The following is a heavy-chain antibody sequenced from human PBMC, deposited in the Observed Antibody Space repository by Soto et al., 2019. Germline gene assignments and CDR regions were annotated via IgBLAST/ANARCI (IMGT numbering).Heavy chain of an antibody. D-gene: IGHD5-18*01. J-gene: IGHJ4*02. V-gene: IGHV3-30*18. CDR3: AKDRRAMAAPDY. Sequence: GGSLRLSCAASGFTFSSYGMHWVRQAPGKGLEWVAVISYDGSNKYYADSVKGRFTISRDNSKNTLYLQMNSLRAEDTAVYYCAKDRRAMAAPDYWGQGTLVTVSS. CDR2: ISYDGSNK. CDR1: GFTFSSYG.